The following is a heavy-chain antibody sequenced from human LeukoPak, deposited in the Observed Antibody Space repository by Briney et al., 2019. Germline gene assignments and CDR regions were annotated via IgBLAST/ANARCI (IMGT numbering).Heavy chain of an antibody. D-gene: IGHD3-3*01. Sequence: EASVKVSCKASGYTFTSYGISWVRQAPGRVLEWMGWISAYNGNTNYAQKLQGRVTMTTDTSTSTAYMELRSLRSDDTAVYYCARPYYDFWSGYFWDAFDIWGQGTMVTVSS. CDR3: ARPYYDFWSGYFWDAFDI. J-gene: IGHJ3*02. V-gene: IGHV1-18*01. CDR2: ISAYNGNT. CDR1: GYTFTSYG.